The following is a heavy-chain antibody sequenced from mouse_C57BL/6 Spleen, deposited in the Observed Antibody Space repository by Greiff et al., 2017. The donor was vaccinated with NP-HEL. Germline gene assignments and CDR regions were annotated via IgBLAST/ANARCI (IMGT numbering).Heavy chain of an antibody. CDR3: ATYEYDGGWFAY. CDR1: GFSLTSYG. D-gene: IGHD2-4*01. J-gene: IGHJ3*01. V-gene: IGHV2-2*01. Sequence: QVQLKESGPGLVQPSQSLSITCTVSGFSLTSYGVHWVRQSPGKGLEWLGVIWSGGSTDYNAAFISSLSISKDNSNSQVFFKMNSLQADDTAIYYCATYEYDGGWFAYWGQGTLVTVSA. CDR2: IWSGGST.